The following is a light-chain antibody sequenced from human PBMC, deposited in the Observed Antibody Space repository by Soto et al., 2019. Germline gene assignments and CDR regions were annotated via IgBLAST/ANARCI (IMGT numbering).Light chain of an antibody. Sequence: QSVLTQPPSASGSPGQSVTISCTGSSSDVGGYNYVSWYQQHPGKAPKLMIYEVSKRXSXXPDXLSGSKSGNTASLTVSGLQAEDEADYYCSSYGGSNTVVFGGGTKLTVL. CDR2: EVS. CDR3: SSYGGSNTVV. CDR1: SSDVGGYNY. J-gene: IGLJ2*01. V-gene: IGLV2-8*01.